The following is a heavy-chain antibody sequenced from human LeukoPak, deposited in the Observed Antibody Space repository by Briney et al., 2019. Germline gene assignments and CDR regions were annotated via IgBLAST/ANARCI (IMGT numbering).Heavy chain of an antibody. CDR1: GGSISSSSYY. CDR2: IYYSGST. CDR3: ASSVDTAMV. D-gene: IGHD5-18*01. V-gene: IGHV4-39*01. Sequence: SETLSLTCTVSGGSISSSSYYWGWIRQPPGEGLEWIGSIYYSGSTYYNPSLKSRVTISVDTSKNQFSLKLSSVTAADTAVYYCASSVDTAMVWGQGTLVTVSS. J-gene: IGHJ4*02.